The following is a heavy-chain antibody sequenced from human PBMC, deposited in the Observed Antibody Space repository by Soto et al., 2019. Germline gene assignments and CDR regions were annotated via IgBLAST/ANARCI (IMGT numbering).Heavy chain of an antibody. J-gene: IGHJ5*02. D-gene: IGHD6-13*01. Sequence: EEQLLESGGGLIQPGGSLRLSCAASGFTFRNYAMSWVRQAPGKGLEWVSSISGSGGATFYADSVKGRFTISSDNSRNTLYLQMNSLRAEDTAIYYCAKYTAGFDAWGQGTLVTVSS. CDR2: ISGSGGAT. CDR3: AKYTAGFDA. V-gene: IGHV3-23*01. CDR1: GFTFRNYA.